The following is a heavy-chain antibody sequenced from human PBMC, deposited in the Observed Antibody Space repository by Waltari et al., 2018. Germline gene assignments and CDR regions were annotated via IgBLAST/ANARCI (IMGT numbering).Heavy chain of an antibody. CDR1: GFTFSSYW. Sequence: EVQLVESGGGLAQPGGSLRLSCVPSGFTFSSYWMPWVRQAPGKGLVWVSRINSDGSTTNYADSVKGRFTISRDNAKNTLYLQMNSLRAEDTAVYYCAKGGGWLQDYWGQGTLVTVSS. CDR3: AKGGGWLQDY. J-gene: IGHJ4*02. CDR2: INSDGSTT. D-gene: IGHD5-12*01. V-gene: IGHV3-74*01.